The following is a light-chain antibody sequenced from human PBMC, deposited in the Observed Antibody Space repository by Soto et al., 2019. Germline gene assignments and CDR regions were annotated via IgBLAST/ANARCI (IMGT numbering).Light chain of an antibody. CDR2: GAS. Sequence: EMVMTQSPATLSVSLGERATLSCRASQSVSTKLVWYQQKPGQAPRLLIYGASTRATGIPARFSGSGSGTEFTLPISSLQSEDFEVYYCQQHDQGWTFGQGTKVEIK. V-gene: IGKV3-15*01. J-gene: IGKJ1*01. CDR3: QQHDQGWT. CDR1: QSVSTK.